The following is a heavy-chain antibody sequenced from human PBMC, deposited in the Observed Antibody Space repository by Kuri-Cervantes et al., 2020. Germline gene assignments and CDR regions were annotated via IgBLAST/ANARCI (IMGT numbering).Heavy chain of an antibody. J-gene: IGHJ4*02. CDR1: GFTFSSYW. CDR2: ISYDGSNK. D-gene: IGHD2-15*01. Sequence: GESLKISCAASGFTFSSYWMSWVRQAPGKGLEWVAVISYDGSNKYYADSVKGRFTISRDNSKNTLYLQMNSLRAEDTAVYYCVGSAVVAEHYWGQGTLVTVSS. CDR3: VGSAVVAEHY. V-gene: IGHV3-30-3*01.